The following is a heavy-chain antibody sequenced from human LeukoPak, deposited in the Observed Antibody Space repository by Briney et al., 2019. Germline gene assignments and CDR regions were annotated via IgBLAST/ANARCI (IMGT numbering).Heavy chain of an antibody. V-gene: IGHV4-39*01. CDR2: IYYSGST. D-gene: IGHD3-22*01. Sequence: SETLSLTCTVSGGSISSSSYYWGWIRQPPGKGLEWIGSIYYSGSTYYNPSLKSRVTISVDTSKNQFSLKPSSVTAADTAVYYCARVTYYDSSGYYRWGQGTLVTVSS. CDR3: ARVTYYDSSGYYR. CDR1: GGSISSSSYY. J-gene: IGHJ4*02.